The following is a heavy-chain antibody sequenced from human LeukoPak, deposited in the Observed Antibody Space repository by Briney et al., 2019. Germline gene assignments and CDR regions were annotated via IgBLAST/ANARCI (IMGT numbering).Heavy chain of an antibody. CDR1: GFTFSSYA. D-gene: IGHD3-3*02. Sequence: GGSLRLSCAASGFTFSSYAMSWVRQAPGKGLEWVSAISGSGGSTYYADSVKGRFTISGDNSKNTLYLQMNSLRAEDTAIYYCAKGISRVFYYRVQGSHVSVSS. CDR2: ISGSGGST. J-gene: IGHJ4*02. V-gene: IGHV3-23*01. CDR3: AKGISRVFYY.